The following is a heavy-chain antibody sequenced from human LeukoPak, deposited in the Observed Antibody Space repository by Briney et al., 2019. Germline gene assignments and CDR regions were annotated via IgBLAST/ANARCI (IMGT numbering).Heavy chain of an antibody. CDR2: ISGSGGST. D-gene: IGHD1-14*01. CDR1: GFTFSSYA. J-gene: IGHJ6*02. CDR3: ARAEPPSLYYYYGMDV. V-gene: IGHV3-23*01. Sequence: GGSLRLSCAASGFTFSSYAMSWVRQAPGKGLEWVSAISGSGGSTYYADSVKGRFTISRDNSKNTLYLQMNSLRAEDTAVYYCARAEPPSLYYYYGMDVWGQGTTVTVSS.